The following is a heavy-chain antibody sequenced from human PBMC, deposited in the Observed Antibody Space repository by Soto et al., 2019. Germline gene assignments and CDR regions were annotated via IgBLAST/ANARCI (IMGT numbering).Heavy chain of an antibody. CDR3: ARSVTLGATQFDY. J-gene: IGHJ4*02. CDR1: AGTFSSYA. Sequence: ASVKVSCTASAGTFSSYAISWVRQAPGQGLEWMGGIIPIFGTANYAQKFQGRVTITADESTSTAYMELSSLRSEDTAVYYCARSVTLGATQFDYWGQGTLVTVSS. V-gene: IGHV1-69*13. D-gene: IGHD1-26*01. CDR2: IIPIFGTA.